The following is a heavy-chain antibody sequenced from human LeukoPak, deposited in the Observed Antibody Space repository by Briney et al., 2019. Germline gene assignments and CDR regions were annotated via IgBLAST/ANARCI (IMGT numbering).Heavy chain of an antibody. D-gene: IGHD5-18*01. CDR3: ARGANNRGYSYGPHYYYYGMDV. V-gene: IGHV4-59*12. J-gene: IGHJ6*02. Sequence: KASETLSLTCTVSGGSISSYYWSWIRQPPGKGLEWIGYIYYSGSTNYNPSLKSRVTISVDTSKNQFSLKLSSVTAADTAVYYCARGANNRGYSYGPHYYYYGMDVWGQGTTVTVSS. CDR2: IYYSGST. CDR1: GGSISSYY.